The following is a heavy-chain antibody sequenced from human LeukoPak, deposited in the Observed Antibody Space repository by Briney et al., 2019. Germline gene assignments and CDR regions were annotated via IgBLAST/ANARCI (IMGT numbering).Heavy chain of an antibody. CDR1: GFTFSSYA. J-gene: IGHJ4*02. Sequence: GGSLRLSCAASGFTFSSYATHWVRQAPGKGLEYVSAISSNGGSTYYANSVKGRFTISRDNSKNTLYLQMGSLRAEDMAVYYCARAGSGGTIDYWGQGTLVTVSS. CDR3: ARAGSGGTIDY. D-gene: IGHD5-12*01. V-gene: IGHV3-64*01. CDR2: ISSNGGST.